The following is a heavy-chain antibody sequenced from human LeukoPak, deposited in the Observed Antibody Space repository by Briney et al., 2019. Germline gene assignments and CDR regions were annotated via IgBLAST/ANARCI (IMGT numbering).Heavy chain of an antibody. CDR1: GYTFTSYI. D-gene: IGHD6-13*01. CDR2: INAYNGNT. Sequence: ASVKVSCKASGYTFTSYIISWVRQAPGQGLEWMGWINAYNGNTDYAQRVQGRVTIATDTSPSTAYMELRSLRSDDTAVYYCARDRHIAAAVYYYYMDVWGKGTPVTVSS. CDR3: ARDRHIAAAVYYYYMDV. V-gene: IGHV1-18*01. J-gene: IGHJ6*03.